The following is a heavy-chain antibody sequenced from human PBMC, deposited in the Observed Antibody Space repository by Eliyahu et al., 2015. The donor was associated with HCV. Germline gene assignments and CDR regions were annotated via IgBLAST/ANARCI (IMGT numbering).Heavy chain of an antibody. Sequence: QLVESGGGLVKPGGSLXLXCEASGFSFNTFTMSWVRQAPGKGLEWVSSITARSDYLYYADSVRGRFTISRDNARTSLYLQMNTMRPEDSAVYYCARFGGCYAGPCWHALWGQGTLVIVSS. CDR3: ARFGGCYAGPCWHAL. CDR1: GFSFNTFT. D-gene: IGHD2-15*01. J-gene: IGHJ4*02. CDR2: ITARSDYL. V-gene: IGHV3-21*01.